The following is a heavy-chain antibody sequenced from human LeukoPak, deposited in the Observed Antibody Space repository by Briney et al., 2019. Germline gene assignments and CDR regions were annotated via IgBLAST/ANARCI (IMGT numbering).Heavy chain of an antibody. J-gene: IGHJ3*02. CDR1: GFTFSTYD. V-gene: IGHV3-13*01. D-gene: IGHD2-2*01. CDR3: AKGGRTLRDAFDI. CDR2: ISSADDT. Sequence: GGSLRLSCAASGFTFSTYDMHWVRQASGKGLEWVSTISSADDTYYPGSVKGRFTISRDNAKNSLYLQMNSLRAEDTAVYYCAKGGRTLRDAFDIWGQGTMVTVSS.